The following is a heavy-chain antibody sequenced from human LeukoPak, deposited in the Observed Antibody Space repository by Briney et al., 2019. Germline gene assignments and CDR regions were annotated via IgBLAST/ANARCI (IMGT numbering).Heavy chain of an antibody. Sequence: SETLSLTCTVSGGSISSGGDYWSWIRQHPGKGLEWIGYIYYSGSTYYNPSLKSRVTISVDTSKNQFSLKLSSVTAADTAVYYCARGRRWYCSGGSCQHNWFDPWGQGTLVTVSS. CDR1: GGSISSGGDY. J-gene: IGHJ5*02. CDR2: IYYSGST. CDR3: ARGRRWYCSGGSCQHNWFDP. D-gene: IGHD2-15*01. V-gene: IGHV4-31*03.